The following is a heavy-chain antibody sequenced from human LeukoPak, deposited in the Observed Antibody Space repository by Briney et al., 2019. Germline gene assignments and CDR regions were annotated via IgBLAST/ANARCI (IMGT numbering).Heavy chain of an antibody. J-gene: IGHJ4*02. Sequence: KPSETLSLTCTVSGGSISSSSYYWGWIRQPPGKGLEWIGEINHSGSTNYNPSLKSRVTISVDTSKNQFSLKLSSETAADTAGYYCAKSKRGYSSSWYDYWGQGTLVTVSS. CDR2: INHSGST. D-gene: IGHD6-13*01. V-gene: IGHV4-39*07. CDR1: GGSISSSSYY. CDR3: AKSKRGYSSSWYDY.